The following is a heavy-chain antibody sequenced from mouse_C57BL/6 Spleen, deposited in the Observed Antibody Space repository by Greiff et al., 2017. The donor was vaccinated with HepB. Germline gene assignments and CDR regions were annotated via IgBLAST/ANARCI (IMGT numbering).Heavy chain of an antibody. CDR2: FYPYNDDT. J-gene: IGHJ1*03. D-gene: IGHD2-3*01. CDR3: ARAYDGYRSYWYFDV. V-gene: IGHV1-47*01. CDR1: GYTFTTYP. Sequence: QVQLQQSGAELVKPGASVKMSCKASGYTFTTYPIEWMKQNHGKSLEWIGNFYPYNDDTKYNEKFKGKATLTVEKSSSTVYLELSRLTSDDSAVYYCARAYDGYRSYWYFDVWGTGTTVTVSS.